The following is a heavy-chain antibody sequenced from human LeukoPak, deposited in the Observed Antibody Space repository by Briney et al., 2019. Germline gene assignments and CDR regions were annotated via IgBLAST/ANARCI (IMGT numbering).Heavy chain of an antibody. CDR2: IKSKTDGGTT. CDR1: GFTFSSAW. Sequence: GGSLRLSCAASGFTFSSAWMSWVRQAPGKGLEWVGRIKSKTDGGTTDYAAPVKGRFTISRDDSKNTLYLQMSSLKTEDTAVYYCITFSMIVVVITTWGQGTLVTVSS. J-gene: IGHJ4*02. D-gene: IGHD3-22*01. V-gene: IGHV3-15*01. CDR3: ITFSMIVVVITT.